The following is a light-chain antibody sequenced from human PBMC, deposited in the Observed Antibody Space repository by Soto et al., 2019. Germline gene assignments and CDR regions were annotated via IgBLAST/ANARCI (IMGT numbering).Light chain of an antibody. Sequence: DIQMTQSPSSLSAPVGDRVTITCQASQDIGIYLNWYQHKPGKAPQLLIYDASNVGTGVPSRFSGSGSGTHFTLTINSLQPEDIATYYCQQYDNLLLIFGPGTTVDIK. J-gene: IGKJ3*01. CDR3: QQYDNLLLI. CDR2: DAS. V-gene: IGKV1-33*01. CDR1: QDIGIY.